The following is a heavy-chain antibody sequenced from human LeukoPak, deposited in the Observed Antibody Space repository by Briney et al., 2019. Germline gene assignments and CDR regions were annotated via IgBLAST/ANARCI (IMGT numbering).Heavy chain of an antibody. V-gene: IGHV4-34*01. Sequence: SETLSLTCAVYGGSFSGYYWSWIRRPPGKGPEWIGEINHSGSTNYNPSLKSRVTISVDTSKNQFSLKLSSVTAADTAVYYCAIKSSSWYGYYFDYWGQGTLVTVSS. D-gene: IGHD6-13*01. J-gene: IGHJ4*02. CDR1: GGSFSGYY. CDR2: INHSGST. CDR3: AIKSSSWYGYYFDY.